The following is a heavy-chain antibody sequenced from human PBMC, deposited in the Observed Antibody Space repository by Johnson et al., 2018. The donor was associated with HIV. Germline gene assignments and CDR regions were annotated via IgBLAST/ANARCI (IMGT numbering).Heavy chain of an antibody. V-gene: IGHV3-30*04. CDR2: ISYDGSNK. CDR1: GFTFSSYA. Sequence: QVQLVESGGGLVKPGGSLRLSCAASGFTFSSYAMHWVRQAPGKGLEWVAVISYDGSNKYYADSVKGRFTISRDNSKNTLYLQMNSLRAEDTAVYYCARESLNAFDIWGQGTMVTVSS. J-gene: IGHJ3*02. CDR3: ARESLNAFDI.